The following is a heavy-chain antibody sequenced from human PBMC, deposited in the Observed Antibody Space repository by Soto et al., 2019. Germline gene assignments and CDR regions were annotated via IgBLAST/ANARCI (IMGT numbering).Heavy chain of an antibody. CDR2: IWYDGSNK. CDR1: GFTFSSYG. CDR3: ARDNLPGGVAPIYYYYGMDV. D-gene: IGHD2-15*01. Sequence: GGSLRLSCAASGFTFSSYGMHWVRQAPGKGLEWVAVIWYDGSNKYYADSVKGRFTISRDKSKNTLYLQMNSLRAEDTAVYYCARDNLPGGVAPIYYYYGMDVWGQGTTVTVSS. J-gene: IGHJ6*02. V-gene: IGHV3-33*01.